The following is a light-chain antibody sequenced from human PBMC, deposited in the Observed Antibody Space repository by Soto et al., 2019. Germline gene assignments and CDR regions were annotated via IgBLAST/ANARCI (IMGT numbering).Light chain of an antibody. CDR2: AAS. Sequence: DIYLTQSPSFLSASVVDRVTITCRASQGISSFLAWYQQKPGKAPKLLIYAASTLQSGVPSRFSGSGSGTEFTLTISSLQPDDFATYYCQDYSTASRTFGQGTKVDIK. V-gene: IGKV1-9*01. J-gene: IGKJ1*01. CDR3: QDYSTASRT. CDR1: QGISSF.